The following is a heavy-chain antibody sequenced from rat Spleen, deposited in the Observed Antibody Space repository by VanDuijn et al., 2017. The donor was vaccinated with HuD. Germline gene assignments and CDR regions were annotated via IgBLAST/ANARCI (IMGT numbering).Heavy chain of an antibody. D-gene: IGHD1-6*01. Sequence: EVQLQESGPGLVEPSQSLSLTCSVTGYSITSNYWGWIRKFPGNKMEWIGHISYSGSTNYNPSLKSRISITRDTSKNQFFLQLNSVTTEDTATYCCARSPGYGYPWYFDYWGQGVMVTVSS. CDR1: GYSITSNY. CDR3: ARSPGYGYPWYFDY. CDR2: ISYSGST. J-gene: IGHJ2*01. V-gene: IGHV3-1*01.